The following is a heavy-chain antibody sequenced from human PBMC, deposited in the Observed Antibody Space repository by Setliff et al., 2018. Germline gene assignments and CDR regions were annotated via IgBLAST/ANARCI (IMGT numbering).Heavy chain of an antibody. D-gene: IGHD6-19*01. V-gene: IGHV4-34*01. Sequence: SETLSLTCAVYGGSFSGYYWSWIRQRPGKGLEWIGEINHSGSTNYNPSLKSRVTISVDTSKNQFSLKLSFVTATDTAVYYCSRAIYNSGWYLRYYYYMDVWGKGTTVTVSS. CDR3: SRAIYNSGWYLRYYYYMDV. CDR1: GGSFSGYY. J-gene: IGHJ6*03. CDR2: INHSGST.